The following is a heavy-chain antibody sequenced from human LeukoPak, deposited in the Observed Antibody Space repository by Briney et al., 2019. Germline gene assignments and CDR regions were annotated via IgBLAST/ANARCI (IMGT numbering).Heavy chain of an antibody. CDR2: ISSSSSYI. CDR3: ARVHEPGSGWNGRGDGYYFDY. J-gene: IGHJ4*02. Sequence: GGSLRLSCAASGFTFSSYSMNWVRQAPGKGLEWVSSISSSSSYIYYADSVKGRFTISRDNAKNSLYLQMNSLRAEDTAVYYCARVHEPGSGWNGRGDGYYFDYWGQGTLVTVSS. D-gene: IGHD6-19*01. V-gene: IGHV3-21*01. CDR1: GFTFSSYS.